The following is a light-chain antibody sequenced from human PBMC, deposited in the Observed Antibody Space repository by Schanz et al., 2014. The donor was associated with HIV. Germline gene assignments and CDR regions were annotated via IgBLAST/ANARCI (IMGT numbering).Light chain of an antibody. CDR1: QSISGW. J-gene: IGKJ2*03. CDR3: LQYNDYAYS. Sequence: DIQMTQSPSTLSASVGDSITITCRASQSISGWLAWYQQKPGEAPNLLISEASTLKSGVPSRFSGSGSGTDFTLTISSLQSDDFATYYCLQYNDYAYSFGQGTKLEIK. CDR2: EAS. V-gene: IGKV1-5*03.